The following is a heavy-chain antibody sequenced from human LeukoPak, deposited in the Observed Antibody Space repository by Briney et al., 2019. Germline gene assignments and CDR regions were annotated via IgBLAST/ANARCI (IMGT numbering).Heavy chain of an antibody. D-gene: IGHD3-22*01. J-gene: IGHJ4*02. V-gene: IGHV3-23*01. CDR1: GFTFSTYA. CDR3: AKDGYDSSGYLKTYYFDY. CDR2: ISGTGGST. Sequence: GGSLRLSCAASGFTFSTYAMTWVRQAPGKGLEWVSLISGTGGSTYYADSVKGRFTISRDNSKNSLYLQMNSLRAEDTALYYCAKDGYDSSGYLKTYYFDYWGQGTLVTVSS.